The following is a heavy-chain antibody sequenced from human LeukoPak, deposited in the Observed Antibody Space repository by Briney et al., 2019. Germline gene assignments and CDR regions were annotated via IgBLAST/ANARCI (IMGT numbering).Heavy chain of an antibody. V-gene: IGHV3-30*02. D-gene: IGHD4-17*01. Sequence: GGSLRLSCAASGFTFSSYGMHWVRQAPGKGLEWVAFIRYDGSNKYYADSVKGRFTISRDNSKNTLYLQMNSLRAEGTAVYYCAKDLFSLGPSYLTTGTLDYWGQGTLVTVSS. CDR2: IRYDGSNK. CDR1: GFTFSSYG. J-gene: IGHJ4*02. CDR3: AKDLFSLGPSYLTTGTLDY.